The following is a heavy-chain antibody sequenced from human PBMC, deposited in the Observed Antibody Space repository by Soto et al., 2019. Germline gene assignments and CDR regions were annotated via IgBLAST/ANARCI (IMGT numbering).Heavy chain of an antibody. CDR3: ARGRDGSNYYFDY. J-gene: IGHJ4*02. CDR2: IVPIFGKA. V-gene: IGHV1-69*13. Sequence: SVKVSCKXSGGTFSDSVTSWVRQAPGQGLEWMGGIVPIFGKANLAEKFQDRVTITADESTSTAYMKLSSLRSEDTAVYYCARGRDGSNYYFDYWGQGTLVTVS. CDR1: GGTFSDSV. D-gene: IGHD3-10*01.